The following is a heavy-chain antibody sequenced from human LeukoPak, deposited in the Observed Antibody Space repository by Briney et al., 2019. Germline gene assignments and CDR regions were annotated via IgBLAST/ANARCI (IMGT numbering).Heavy chain of an antibody. D-gene: IGHD2-15*01. Sequence: ASVKVSCKASGYTFTSHSINWVRQAPGQGLEWMGWISAYNGNTNYAQKLQGRVTMTTDTSTSTAYMELRSLKSDDTAVYYCARALVVAAAHYDYWGQGTLVTVSS. CDR2: ISAYNGNT. V-gene: IGHV1-18*01. CDR3: ARALVVAAAHYDY. J-gene: IGHJ4*02. CDR1: GYTFTSHS.